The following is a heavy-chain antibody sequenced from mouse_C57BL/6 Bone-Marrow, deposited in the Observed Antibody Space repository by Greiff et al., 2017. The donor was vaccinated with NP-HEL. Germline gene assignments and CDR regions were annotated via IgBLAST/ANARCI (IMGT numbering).Heavy chain of an antibody. V-gene: IGHV1-82*01. CDR2: IYPGDGDT. D-gene: IGHD1-1*01. Sequence: QVQLQQSGPELVKPGASVKISGKASGYAFRSSWMNWVKQRPGKGLEWIGRIYPGDGDTNYNGKFKGKATLTADKASSTAYMQLSSLTSEDSAVYFCAKDITTARGFAYWGQGTLVTVSA. CDR3: AKDITTARGFAY. J-gene: IGHJ3*01. CDR1: GYAFRSSW.